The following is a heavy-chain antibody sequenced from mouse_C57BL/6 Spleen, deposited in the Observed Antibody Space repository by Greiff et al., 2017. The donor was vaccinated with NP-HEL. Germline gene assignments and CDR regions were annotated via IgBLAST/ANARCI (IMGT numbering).Heavy chain of an antibody. CDR2: IYPGDGDT. CDR1: GYAFSSSW. J-gene: IGHJ3*01. Sequence: VQLQQSGPELVKPGASVKISCKASGYAFSSSWMNWVKQRPGTGLEWIGRIYPGDGDTNYNGKFNGKATLTADKSSSTAYMQRSSLTSEDSAVYFCASGGYYGNDVAYWGQGTLVTVSA. D-gene: IGHD2-2*01. V-gene: IGHV1-82*01. CDR3: ASGGYYGNDVAY.